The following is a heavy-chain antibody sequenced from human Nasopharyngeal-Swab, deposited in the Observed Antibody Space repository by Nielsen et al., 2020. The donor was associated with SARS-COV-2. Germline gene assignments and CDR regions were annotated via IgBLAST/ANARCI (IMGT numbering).Heavy chain of an antibody. CDR3: ARRPTGYGDYYFDS. CDR2: VYYYSGTT. V-gene: IGHV4-59*08. D-gene: IGHD4-17*01. J-gene: IGHJ4*02. Sequence: HQAPGKGLEWIGYVYYYSGTTNSNPSLKSRVTISMDTSKKQFSLQMSSVTTADTAVYYCARRPTGYGDYYFDSWGQGTLVTVSS.